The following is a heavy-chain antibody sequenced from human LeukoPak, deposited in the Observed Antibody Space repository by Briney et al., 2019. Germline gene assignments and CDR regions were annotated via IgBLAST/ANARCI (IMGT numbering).Heavy chain of an antibody. Sequence: PGGSLRLSCAASGFAFNTYAMQWVRQSPGKGLEWVAVISYDETNKCYSDSVKGRFSVSRDNSKNTLHLNMNSLTTEDSALYYCAKAGCSMTACYTNYWGQGTLVTVSS. D-gene: IGHD2-2*02. CDR3: AKAGCSMTACYTNY. J-gene: IGHJ4*02. V-gene: IGHV3-30*18. CDR1: GFAFNTYA. CDR2: ISYDETNK.